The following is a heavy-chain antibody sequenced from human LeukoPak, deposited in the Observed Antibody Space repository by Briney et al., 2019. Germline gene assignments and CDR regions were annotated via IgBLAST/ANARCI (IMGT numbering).Heavy chain of an antibody. D-gene: IGHD3-10*01. Sequence: ASVKVSCKASGYTFTSYDINWVRQATGQGLEWMGWMNPNSGNTGYAQKFQGRVTMTRNTSISTAYMELSSLRSEDTAVYYCARGLKGRRFGELFSYFDYWGQGTLVTVSS. CDR2: MNPNSGNT. J-gene: IGHJ4*02. CDR3: ARGLKGRRFGELFSYFDY. CDR1: GYTFTSYD. V-gene: IGHV1-8*01.